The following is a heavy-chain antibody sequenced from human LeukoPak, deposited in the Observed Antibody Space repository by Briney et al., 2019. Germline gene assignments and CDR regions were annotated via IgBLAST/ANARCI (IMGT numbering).Heavy chain of an antibody. V-gene: IGHV1-2*02. CDR1: GYTFTYYY. CDR3: ARERNYGDYGNAFDV. CDR2: INPKRGVT. Sequence: ASVTVSCKASGYTFTYYYIHWMRQAPGQGLEWMGWINPKRGVTTYAQKFQGRVTMTRDTSITTAYMELTRLRSDDTTIYYCARERNYGDYGNAFDVWGQGTKVTVSS. J-gene: IGHJ3*01. D-gene: IGHD4-17*01.